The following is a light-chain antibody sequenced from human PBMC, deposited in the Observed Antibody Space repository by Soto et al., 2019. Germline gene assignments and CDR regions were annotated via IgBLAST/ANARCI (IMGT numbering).Light chain of an antibody. V-gene: IGLV2-14*01. J-gene: IGLJ2*01. CDR1: SSDIGGYDY. CDR2: DVN. Sequence: QSALPQPASVSGSPGQSITLSCTGTSSDIGGYDYVSWYQRPPGKAPKLIIYDVNNRPSGVSNRFSGSKSGNTASLTISGLQAEDEAEYYCTSSAGGSSHVVFGGGTKVAVL. CDR3: TSSAGGSSHVV.